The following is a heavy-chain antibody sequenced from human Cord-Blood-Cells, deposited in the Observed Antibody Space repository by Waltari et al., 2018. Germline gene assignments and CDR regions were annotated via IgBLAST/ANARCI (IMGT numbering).Heavy chain of an antibody. D-gene: IGHD3-10*01. CDR1: GFTVSSNY. CDR2: IYSGGST. V-gene: IGHV3-53*01. Sequence: EVQLVESGGGLIQPGGSLRLSCAASGFTVSSNYMSWVRQAPGKGREWVSVIYSGGSTYYADSVKGRFTISRDNSKNTLYLQMNSLRAEDTAVYYCARARGDGHDAFDIWGQGTMVTVSS. CDR3: ARARGDGHDAFDI. J-gene: IGHJ3*02.